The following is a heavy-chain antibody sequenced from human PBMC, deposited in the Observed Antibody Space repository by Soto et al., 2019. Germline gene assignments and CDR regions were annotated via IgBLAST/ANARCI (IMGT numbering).Heavy chain of an antibody. Sequence: QVQLVQSGAEVKKPGASVKVSCKASGYTFTSYDINWVRQATGQGLEWMGWMNPNSGNTGYAQKFQGRVTMTRNTSISTAYMELSSLRSEDMAVYYCARASCSSSWTNYYYYMDVWGKGTTVTVSS. CDR3: ARASCSSSWTNYYYYMDV. D-gene: IGHD6-13*01. V-gene: IGHV1-8*01. CDR1: GYTFTSYD. CDR2: MNPNSGNT. J-gene: IGHJ6*03.